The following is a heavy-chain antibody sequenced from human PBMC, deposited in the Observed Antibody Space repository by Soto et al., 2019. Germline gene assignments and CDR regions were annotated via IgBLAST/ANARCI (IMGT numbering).Heavy chain of an antibody. Sequence: PGGSLRLSCAASGFTFSNYAMSWVRQAPGKGLEWVSLVSATAGTTCYTDSVKGRFTISRDNSRNTVYLQMNSLRADDTAVYYCAKDRLAGGFDYWGQGTLVTVSS. D-gene: IGHD3-16*01. CDR1: GFTFSNYA. J-gene: IGHJ4*02. CDR2: VSATAGTT. V-gene: IGHV3-23*01. CDR3: AKDRLAGGFDY.